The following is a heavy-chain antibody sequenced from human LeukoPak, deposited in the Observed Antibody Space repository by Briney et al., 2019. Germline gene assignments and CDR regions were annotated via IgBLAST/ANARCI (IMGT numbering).Heavy chain of an antibody. CDR3: ATTPLIVVVTAMYYYYYMDV. CDR1: GYTFTSYD. CDR2: MNPNSGNT. V-gene: IGHV1-8*03. D-gene: IGHD2-21*02. J-gene: IGHJ6*03. Sequence: ASVKVSCKASGYTFTSYDINWVRQATGQGLEWMGWMNPNSGNTGYAQKFQGRVTITRNTSISTAYMELSSLRSEDTAVYYCATTPLIVVVTAMYYYYYMDVWGKGTTVTVSS.